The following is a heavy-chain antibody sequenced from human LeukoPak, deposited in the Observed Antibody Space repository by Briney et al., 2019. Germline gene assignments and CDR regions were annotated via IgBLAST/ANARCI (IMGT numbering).Heavy chain of an antibody. Sequence: GGSLRLSCAASGFTFSSYAMSWVRQAPGKGLEWVSAISGSGGSTYYADSVKGRFTISRDNSKNTPYLQMNSLRAEDTAVYYCAKDRVGTTMPYYFDYWGQGTLVTVSS. CDR2: ISGSGGST. J-gene: IGHJ4*02. CDR3: AKDRVGTTMPYYFDY. D-gene: IGHD1-1*01. CDR1: GFTFSSYA. V-gene: IGHV3-23*01.